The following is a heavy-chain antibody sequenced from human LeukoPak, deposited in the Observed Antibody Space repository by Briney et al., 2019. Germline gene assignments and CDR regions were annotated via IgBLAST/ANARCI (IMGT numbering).Heavy chain of an antibody. D-gene: IGHD4-17*01. CDR3: ARDSTPTTVYGGEFDY. J-gene: IGHJ4*02. CDR2: INPNSGGT. Sequence: ASVKVSCKASGYTFTGYYMHWVRQAPGQGLEWMGWINPNSGGTNYAQKFQGRVTMTRDTSISTAYMELSRLRSDDTAVYYCARDSTPTTVYGGEFDYWGQGTLVTVSS. CDR1: GYTFTGYY. V-gene: IGHV1-2*02.